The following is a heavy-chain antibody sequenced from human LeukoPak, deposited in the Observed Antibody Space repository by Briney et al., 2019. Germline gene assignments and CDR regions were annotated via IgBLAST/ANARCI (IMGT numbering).Heavy chain of an antibody. CDR2: IWYDGSNK. CDR1: GFIFSSYG. V-gene: IGHV3-33*01. Sequence: PGRSLRLSCAASGFIFSSYGMHWVRQAPGKGLEWVAVIWYDGSNKYYADSVKGRFTIPRDNSKNTLYLQMNSLRAEDTAVYYCARRYCSSTSCYFSNWFNPWGQGTLVTVSS. CDR3: ARRYCSSTSCYFSNWFNP. J-gene: IGHJ5*02. D-gene: IGHD2-2*01.